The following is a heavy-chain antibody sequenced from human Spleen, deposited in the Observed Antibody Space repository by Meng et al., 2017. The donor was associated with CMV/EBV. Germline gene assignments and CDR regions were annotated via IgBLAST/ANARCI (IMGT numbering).Heavy chain of an antibody. D-gene: IGHD3-3*01. J-gene: IGHJ5*02. V-gene: IGHV1-8*01. CDR3: ARGVGHDDFWRSNWFDP. CDR1: YTFTTYD. Sequence: YTFTTYDISWVRQAAGRGLGWMGSVNPHGGSTGYAQRFRGRVALTSTTSESTAYMELSSLRSDDTAVYYCARGVGHDDFWRSNWFDPWGQGTLVTVSS. CDR2: VNPHGGST.